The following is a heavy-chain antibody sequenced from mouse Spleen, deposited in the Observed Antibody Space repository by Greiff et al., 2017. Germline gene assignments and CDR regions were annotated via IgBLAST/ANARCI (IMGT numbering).Heavy chain of an antibody. J-gene: IGHJ2*01. Sequence: EVQGVESGGGLVKLGGSLKLSCAASGFTFSSYAMSWVRQTPEKRLEWVATISSGGGNTYYPDSVKGRFTISRDNAKNTLYLQMSSLKSEDTAMYYCARGNYYGSLYYFDYWGQGTTLTVSS. V-gene: IGHV5-9-3*01. CDR3: ARGNYYGSLYYFDY. D-gene: IGHD1-1*01. CDR2: ISSGGGNT. CDR1: GFTFSSYA.